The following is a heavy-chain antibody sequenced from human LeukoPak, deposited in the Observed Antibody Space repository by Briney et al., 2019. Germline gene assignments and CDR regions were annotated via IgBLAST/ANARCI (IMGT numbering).Heavy chain of an antibody. J-gene: IGHJ4*02. D-gene: IGHD1-26*01. Sequence: GGSLRLSCAASGFTFCSYSMNWVRQAPGKGLEWVSSISSSSSYIYYADSVKGRFTISRDNAKNSLYLQMNSLRAEDTAVYYCARAGVGATLNFDYWGQGTLVTVSS. V-gene: IGHV3-21*01. CDR3: ARAGVGATLNFDY. CDR2: ISSSSSYI. CDR1: GFTFCSYS.